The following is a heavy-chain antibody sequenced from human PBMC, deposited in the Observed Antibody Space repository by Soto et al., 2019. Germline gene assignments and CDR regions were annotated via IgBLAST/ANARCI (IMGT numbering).Heavy chain of an antibody. CDR2: ISSSGSTI. CDR3: ARLYCSGGSCYPEGYYYYGMDV. Sequence: GGSLRLSCAASGFTFSSYSMNWVRQAPGKGLEWVSYISSSGSTIYYADSVKGRFTISRDNAKNSLYLQMNSLRDEDTAVYYCARLYCSGGSCYPEGYYYYGMDVWGQGTTVTVSS. J-gene: IGHJ6*02. V-gene: IGHV3-48*02. CDR1: GFTFSSYS. D-gene: IGHD2-15*01.